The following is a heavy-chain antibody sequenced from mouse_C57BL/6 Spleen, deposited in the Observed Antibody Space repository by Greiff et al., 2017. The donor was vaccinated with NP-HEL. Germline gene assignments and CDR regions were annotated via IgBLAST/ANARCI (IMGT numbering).Heavy chain of an antibody. J-gene: IGHJ4*01. D-gene: IGHD1-1*01. CDR3: TRGYYGSNWYAMDY. CDR1: GFTFSSYA. Sequence: EVMLVESGDGLVKPGGSLKLSCAASGFTFSSYAMSWVRQTPEKRLEWVAYISSGGDYIYYADTVKGRCTISRDNARNTLYLQMSSLKSEDTAMYYCTRGYYGSNWYAMDYWGQGTSVTVSS. CDR2: ISSGGDYI. V-gene: IGHV5-9-1*02.